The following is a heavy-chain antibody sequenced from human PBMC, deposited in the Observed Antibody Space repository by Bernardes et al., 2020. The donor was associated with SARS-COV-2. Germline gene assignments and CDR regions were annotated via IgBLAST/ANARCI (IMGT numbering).Heavy chain of an antibody. V-gene: IGHV3-23*01. CDR3: AKAGGIAVVVTGGVY. Sequence: GGSLRLSCAASGFTFSSYAMSWVRQAPGKGLEWVSAVSGGGGNTYYADSVKGRFTISRDKSKNTLYLQMNSLRAEDTAVYYCAKAGGIAVVVTGGVYWGQGTLVTVSS. D-gene: IGHD2-15*01. CDR2: VSGGGGNT. J-gene: IGHJ4*02. CDR1: GFTFSSYA.